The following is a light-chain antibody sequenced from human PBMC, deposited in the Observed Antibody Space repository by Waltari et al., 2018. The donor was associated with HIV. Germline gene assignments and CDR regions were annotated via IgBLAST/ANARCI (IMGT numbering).Light chain of an antibody. V-gene: IGKV3-11*01. CDR1: HSVSSH. Sequence: EIVLTQSPATLSLSPRECASLSCRSSHSVSSHLAWYQQKTGQTPRLLIYEASKRATGIPARFSGSGSGTDFTLTISSLEPDDFAVYYCQQSSNWLYTFGQGTKLEIK. J-gene: IGKJ2*01. CDR2: EAS. CDR3: QQSSNWLYT.